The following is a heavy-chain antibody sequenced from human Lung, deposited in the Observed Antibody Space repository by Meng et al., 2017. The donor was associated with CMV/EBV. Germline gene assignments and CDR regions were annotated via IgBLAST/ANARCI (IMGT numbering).Heavy chain of an antibody. Sequence: GGSLRLSCAASGSTFTSYGMSWVRQAPGKGLEWVSLIYNDGSRTYYADSVKGRFTISRDNSKNTVSLQMNNLRVEDSAVYYCVKGAAGLVPWGQGTLVTGSS. D-gene: IGHD3/OR15-3a*01. CDR3: VKGAAGLVP. CDR1: GSTFTSYG. J-gene: IGHJ4*02. V-gene: IGHV3-23*03. CDR2: IYNDGSRT.